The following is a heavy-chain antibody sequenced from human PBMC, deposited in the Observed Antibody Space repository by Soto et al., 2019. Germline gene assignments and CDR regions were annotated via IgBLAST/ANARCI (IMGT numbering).Heavy chain of an antibody. CDR3: VRKYPGTQPFDY. J-gene: IGHJ4*01. V-gene: IGHV3-23*01. D-gene: IGHD2-2*01. Sequence: GGSLRLSCAASGFTFSSYSMSWVRQAPGKGLEWVSGFRTGGDDGTTYYADSVKGRFTISRDNSRTTLYLQMNSLRVEDTALYYCVRKYPGTQPFDYWGQGTLVTVSS. CDR2: FRTGGDDGTT. CDR1: GFTFSSYS.